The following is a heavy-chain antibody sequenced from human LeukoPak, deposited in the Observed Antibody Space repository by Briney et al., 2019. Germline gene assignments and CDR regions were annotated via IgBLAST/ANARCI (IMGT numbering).Heavy chain of an antibody. CDR2: ISGSGGST. D-gene: IGHD3-10*01. V-gene: IGHV3-23*01. J-gene: IGHJ4*02. CDR1: GFTVSSNY. Sequence: GGSLRLSCAASGFTVSSNYMSWVRQAPGKGLEWVSAISGSGGSTYYADSVKGRFTISRDNSKNTLYLQMNSLRAEDTAVYYCAKDSFSSYGSGSYHDYWGQGTLVTVSS. CDR3: AKDSFSSYGSGSYHDY.